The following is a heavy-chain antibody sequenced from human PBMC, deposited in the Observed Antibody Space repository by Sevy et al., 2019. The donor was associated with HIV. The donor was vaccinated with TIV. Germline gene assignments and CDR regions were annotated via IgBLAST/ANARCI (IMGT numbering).Heavy chain of an antibody. Sequence: GGSLRLSCAASGSIFSNYGMNWVRQAPGKGLEWVSSISSSGSYIYYGDSMKGRFTISRDNAKNSLFLQMNSLRAEDTAVYYCAREDYSNYYFYAMDVWGQGTMVTVSS. CDR2: ISSSGSYI. CDR1: GSIFSNYG. J-gene: IGHJ6*02. V-gene: IGHV3-21*01. CDR3: AREDYSNYYFYAMDV. D-gene: IGHD4-4*01.